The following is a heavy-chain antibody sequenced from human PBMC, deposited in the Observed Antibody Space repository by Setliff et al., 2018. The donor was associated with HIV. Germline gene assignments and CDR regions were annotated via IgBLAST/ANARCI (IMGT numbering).Heavy chain of an antibody. D-gene: IGHD1-26*01. J-gene: IGHJ4*02. CDR2: ISGNSGAV. CDR3: ARDYMWAFDY. Sequence: GGSLRLSCAASGFTFSSYSMNWVRQAPGKGLEWVSFISGNSGAVTYADSVKGRFTISRDNARNSLYLQLNSLRAEDTAVYYCARDYMWAFDYWGQGTLVTVSS. V-gene: IGHV3-48*01. CDR1: GFTFSSYS.